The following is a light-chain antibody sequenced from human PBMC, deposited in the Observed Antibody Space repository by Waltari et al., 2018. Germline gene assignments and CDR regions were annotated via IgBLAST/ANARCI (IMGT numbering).Light chain of an antibody. Sequence: EIVLTHSPGTLSLSPGEGATLSCRASQSVSNNNLAWYQHKPGQAPRLLIYGASSRPTGIPDRFSASGSGTDFTLTISRLEPGDFAMYYCQQYGTSPGTFGQGTKVEIK. CDR2: GAS. J-gene: IGKJ1*01. CDR3: QQYGTSPGT. CDR1: QSVSNNN. V-gene: IGKV3-20*01.